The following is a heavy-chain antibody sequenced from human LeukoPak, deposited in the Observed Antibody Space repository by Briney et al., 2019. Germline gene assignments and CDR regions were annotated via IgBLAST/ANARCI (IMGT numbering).Heavy chain of an antibody. V-gene: IGHV1-18*01. CDR1: GYTFTSYG. CDR3: ASSGGQYSYGYYFDY. D-gene: IGHD5-18*01. Sequence: ASVKVSCKASGYTFTSYGISWVRQAPGQGLEWMGWISAYNGNTNYAQKLQGRVTMTTDTYTSTAYMELRSLRSDDTAVYYCASSGGQYSYGYYFDYWGQGTLVTVSS. J-gene: IGHJ4*02. CDR2: ISAYNGNT.